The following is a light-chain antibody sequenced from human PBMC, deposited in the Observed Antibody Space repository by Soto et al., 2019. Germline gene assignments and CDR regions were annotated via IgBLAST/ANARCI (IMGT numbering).Light chain of an antibody. CDR3: QQFSGSVT. CDR2: GAS. J-gene: IGKJ4*01. CDR1: QRVRSTY. Sequence: EVVLTQSPGTLSLSPGERATLSCRASQRVRSTYLAWYQQKPGQAPRLLIYGASKRQRGVPDRFSGGGYETDFTLAISSLEPEHFAVYYCQQFSGSVTFGGGTRVDIK. V-gene: IGKV3-20*01.